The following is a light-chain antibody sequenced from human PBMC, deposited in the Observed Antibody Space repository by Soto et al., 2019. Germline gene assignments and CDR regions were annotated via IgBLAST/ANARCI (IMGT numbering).Light chain of an antibody. Sequence: DIQMTQSPSTLSASVGDRVTITCRASQSISSWLAWYQQKPGKAPKLLIYKASSLEGGIPSRFSGSGSKTEFTLTISSLQPEDFATYYCQQYNSYQYTFGQGTKLEIK. CDR2: KAS. J-gene: IGKJ2*01. V-gene: IGKV1-5*03. CDR1: QSISSW. CDR3: QQYNSYQYT.